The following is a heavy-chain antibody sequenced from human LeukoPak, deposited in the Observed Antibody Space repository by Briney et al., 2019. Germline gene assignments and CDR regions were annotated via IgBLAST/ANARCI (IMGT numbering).Heavy chain of an antibody. CDR3: ARPYYYDSRIDP. CDR2: MYYSGST. Sequence: SQTLSLTCTVSGGSISSGDYYWSWIRQPPGKSLEWIAYMYYSGSTYYNPSLKSRVTMSADTSKNQVSLNLSSVTAADTAVYYCARPYYYDSRIDPWGQGILVTVSS. V-gene: IGHV4-30-4*01. CDR1: GGSISSGDYY. D-gene: IGHD3-22*01. J-gene: IGHJ5*02.